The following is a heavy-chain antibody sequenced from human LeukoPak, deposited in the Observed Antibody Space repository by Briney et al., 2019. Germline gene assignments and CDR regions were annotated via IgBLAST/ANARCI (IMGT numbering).Heavy chain of an antibody. D-gene: IGHD1-26*01. CDR3: VKDRTINGRSSPFDS. Sequence: GGSLRLSCAASGFSFTTYGMHWVRQAPLKGLEWLAAISYDGRNQNYADPVKGRFTIFRDNSQNTLYLQMNSLRAEDTALYYCVKDRTINGRSSPFDSWGQGTLVTVSS. CDR2: ISYDGRNQ. J-gene: IGHJ4*02. V-gene: IGHV3-30*18. CDR1: GFSFTTYG.